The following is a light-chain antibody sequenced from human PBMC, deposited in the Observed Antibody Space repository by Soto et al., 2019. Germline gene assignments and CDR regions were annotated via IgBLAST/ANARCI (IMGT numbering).Light chain of an antibody. CDR2: GAS. CDR1: QSVSNSY. J-gene: IGKJ1*01. V-gene: IGKV3-20*01. Sequence: EIVLTQSPGTLSLSPGERATLSCSASQSVSNSYLAWYQQKPGQAPRLLIYGASTRATGIPDRFSGSGSGTDFTLTISRLEPEDFAVDYCQQYGSSPRTCGQGTKVEIK. CDR3: QQYGSSPRT.